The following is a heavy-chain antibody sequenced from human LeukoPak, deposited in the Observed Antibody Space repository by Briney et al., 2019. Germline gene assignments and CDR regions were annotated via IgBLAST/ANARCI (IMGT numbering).Heavy chain of an antibody. V-gene: IGHV4-59*08. Sequence: SETLSLTCTVSGGSISSYYWSWIRQPPGKGLEWIGYIYYSGSTNYNPSLKSRVTISVDTSKNRFSLKLSSVTAADTAVYYCARHADIAVAGALEADDAFDIWGQGTMVTVSS. J-gene: IGHJ3*02. CDR1: GGSISSYY. D-gene: IGHD6-19*01. CDR3: ARHADIAVAGALEADDAFDI. CDR2: IYYSGST.